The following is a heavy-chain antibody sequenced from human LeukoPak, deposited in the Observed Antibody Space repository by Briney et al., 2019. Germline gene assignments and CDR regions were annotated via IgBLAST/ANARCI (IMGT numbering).Heavy chain of an antibody. CDR2: IIPILGIA. CDR3: ASNQNSGRGSSSLN. D-gene: IGHD1-14*01. Sequence: SVKVSCKASGYTFTSYAISWVRQAPGQGLEWMGRIIPILGIANYAQKFQGRVTITADKSTSTAYMELSSLRSEDTAVYYCASNQNSGRGSSSLNWGQGTLVTVSS. J-gene: IGHJ4*02. V-gene: IGHV1-69*04. CDR1: GYTFTSYA.